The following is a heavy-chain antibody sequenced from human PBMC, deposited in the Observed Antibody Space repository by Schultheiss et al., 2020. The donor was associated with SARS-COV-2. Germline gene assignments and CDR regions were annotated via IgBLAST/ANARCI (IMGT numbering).Heavy chain of an antibody. J-gene: IGHJ4*02. V-gene: IGHV3-33*08. CDR2: IWYDGSNK. D-gene: IGHD4-17*01. CDR3: ARGIRTVTTTQPFDY. Sequence: GGSLRLSCAASGFTFSSYAMHWVRQAPGKGLEWVAVIWYDGSNKYYADSVKGRFTISRDNSKNTLYLQMNSLRAEDTAVYYCARGIRTVTTTQPFDYWGQGTLVTVSS. CDR1: GFTFSSYA.